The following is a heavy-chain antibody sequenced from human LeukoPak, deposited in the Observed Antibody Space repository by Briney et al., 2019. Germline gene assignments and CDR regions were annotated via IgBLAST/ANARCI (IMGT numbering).Heavy chain of an antibody. D-gene: IGHD2-2*01. CDR1: GFTFSSYA. CDR3: ARDQGYCSSTSCYPSNWSDP. Sequence: GGSLRLSCAASGFTFSSYAMHWVRQAPGKGLEWVAVISYDGSNKYYADSVKSRFTISRDNSKNTLYLQMNSLRAEDTAVYYCARDQGYCSSTSCYPSNWSDPWGQGTLVTVSS. CDR2: ISYDGSNK. J-gene: IGHJ5*02. V-gene: IGHV3-30-3*01.